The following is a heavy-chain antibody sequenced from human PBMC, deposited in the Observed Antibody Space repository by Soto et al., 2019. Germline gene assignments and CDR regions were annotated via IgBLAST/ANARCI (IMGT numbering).Heavy chain of an antibody. CDR2: IYYSGST. CDR1: GASISSGNYY. Sequence: SETLSLTWTVSGASISSGNYYWSWIRQPPGMGLEWIGYIYYSGSTYYNPSLKSRVTISVDTSKNQFSLNLSSVTAADTAVYYCAREANIAMAPGWGQGTLVTVSS. CDR3: AREANIAMAPG. D-gene: IGHD5-18*01. J-gene: IGHJ4*02. V-gene: IGHV4-30-4*01.